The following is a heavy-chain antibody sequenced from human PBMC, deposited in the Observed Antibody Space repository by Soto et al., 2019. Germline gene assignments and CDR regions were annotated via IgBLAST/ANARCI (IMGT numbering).Heavy chain of an antibody. J-gene: IGHJ6*03. CDR3: ARDSSRSPVVEVAATYYMDV. D-gene: IGHD2-15*01. CDR2: IIPILGIA. V-gene: IGHV1-69*04. Sequence: ASVKVSCKASGGTFSSYTISWVRQAPGQGLEWMGRIIPILGIANYAQKFQGRVTITTDTSTSTVYMELSSLRSEDTAVYYCARDSSRSPVVEVAATYYMDVWGKGTSVPVSS. CDR1: GGTFSSYT.